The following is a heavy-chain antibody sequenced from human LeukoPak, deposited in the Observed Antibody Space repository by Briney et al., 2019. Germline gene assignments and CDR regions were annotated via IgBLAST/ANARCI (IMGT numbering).Heavy chain of an antibody. CDR1: GFTFSSYS. CDR3: ARTGGIAAAGSLDY. CDR2: ISSSSSYI. J-gene: IGHJ4*02. D-gene: IGHD6-13*01. Sequence: GGSLRLSCAASGFTFSSYSMNWVRQAPGRGLEWVSSISSSSSYIYYADSVKGRFTISRDNAKNSLYLQMNSLRAEDTAVYYCARTGGIAAAGSLDYWGQGTLVTVSS. V-gene: IGHV3-21*01.